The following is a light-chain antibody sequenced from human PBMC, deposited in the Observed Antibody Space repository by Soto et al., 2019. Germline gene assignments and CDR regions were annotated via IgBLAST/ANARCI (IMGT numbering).Light chain of an antibody. CDR1: QDIKNY. J-gene: IGKJ2*02. CDR3: QQFDSVPCT. V-gene: IGKV1-33*01. Sequence: IQMTQSPSSLSASVGDRVTITCQASQDIKNYLIWYQQKPGKAPNLLIYDASSLGTGVSSRFSGSGSGTHFILTISSLQPEDIATYYCQQFDSVPCTFGQGTKLEI. CDR2: DAS.